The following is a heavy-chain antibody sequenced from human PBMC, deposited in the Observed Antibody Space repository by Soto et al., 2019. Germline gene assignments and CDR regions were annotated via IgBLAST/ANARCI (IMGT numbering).Heavy chain of an antibody. CDR3: ARARGSGSYYSPQYYYYGMDV. CDR2: IIPIFGTA. CDR1: GGTFSSYA. V-gene: IGHV1-69*13. Sequence: SVKVSCKASGGTFSSYAISWVRQAPGQGLELMGGIIPIFGTANYAQKFQDRVTITADESTSTAYMELSSLRSEDTAVYYCARARGSGSYYSPQYYYYGMDVWGQGTTVTVS. D-gene: IGHD3-10*01. J-gene: IGHJ6*02.